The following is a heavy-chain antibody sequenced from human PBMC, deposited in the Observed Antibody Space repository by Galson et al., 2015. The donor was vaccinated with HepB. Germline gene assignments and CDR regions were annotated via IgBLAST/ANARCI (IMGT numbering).Heavy chain of an antibody. V-gene: IGHV4-30-4*07. CDR1: GGSVNSGAYS. CDR3: ARDSPGYAYGTGDAFDI. Sequence: TLYLTCAVSGGSVNSGAYSWSWIRQPPGKGLEWIGYIYDSGNTYYNPSLKSRVSISLDTSKKQFSLNLRSVTAADTAVYYCARDSPGYAYGTGDAFDIWGQGTLVTVSA. J-gene: IGHJ3*02. D-gene: IGHD5-18*01. CDR2: IYDSGNT.